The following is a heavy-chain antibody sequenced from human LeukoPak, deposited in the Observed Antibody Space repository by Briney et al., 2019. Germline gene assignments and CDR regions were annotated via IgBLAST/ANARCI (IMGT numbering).Heavy chain of an antibody. J-gene: IGHJ4*02. D-gene: IGHD1-26*01. CDR2: IYYSGST. Sequence: SETLSLTCTVSGGSISSSSYYWGWIRQPPGKGLEWIGSIYYSGSTYYNPSLKSRVTISVDTSKNQFSLKLSSVTAADTAVYYCARVSFEVGAPSNYFDYWGQGTLVTVSS. V-gene: IGHV4-39*07. CDR3: ARVSFEVGAPSNYFDY. CDR1: GGSISSSSYY.